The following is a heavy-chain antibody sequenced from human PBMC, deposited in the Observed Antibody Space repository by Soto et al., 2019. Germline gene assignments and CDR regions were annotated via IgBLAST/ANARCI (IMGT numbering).Heavy chain of an antibody. V-gene: IGHV3-21*01. CDR2: ISSSSSYI. CDR3: ARDYDSSGYTRGAFDL. J-gene: IGHJ3*01. CDR1: GFTFSSYS. Sequence: EVQLVESGGGLVKPGGSLRLSCAASGFTFSSYSMNWVRQAPGNGLEWVSSISSSSSYIYYADSLKGRFTISRDTAKNSLYLQMNSLRAEDTAVYYCARDYDSSGYTRGAFDLWGQGTMVTVSS. D-gene: IGHD3-22*01.